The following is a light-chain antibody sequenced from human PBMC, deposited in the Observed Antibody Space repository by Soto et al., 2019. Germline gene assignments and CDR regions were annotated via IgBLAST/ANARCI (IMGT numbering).Light chain of an antibody. CDR2: DVS. J-gene: IGLJ2*01. CDR3: SSYTSSSVV. Sequence: QSVLTQPASVSGSPGQSITISCTGNSSDVGGYNYVSWYQQHPGKAPKLMIYDVSNRPSGVSNRFSGSKSGNTASLTISGLQAEDEADYYCSSYTSSSVVFGGGTKVTVL. CDR1: SSDVGGYNY. V-gene: IGLV2-14*01.